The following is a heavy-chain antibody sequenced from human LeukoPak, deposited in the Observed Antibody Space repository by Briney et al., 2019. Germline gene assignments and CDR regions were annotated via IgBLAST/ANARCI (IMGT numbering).Heavy chain of an antibody. D-gene: IGHD4-23*01. J-gene: IGHJ4*02. CDR1: GYSFTNYW. CDR2: IYPGDSDT. CDR3: ARLTRLTTVVSYYFDY. V-gene: IGHV5-51*01. Sequence: GESLKISCKGSGYSFTNYWLGWVRQMPGKGLEWMGIIYPGDSDTRYSPSFQGQVTISADKSISTAYLQWSSLKASDTAMYYCARLTRLTTVVSYYFDYWGQGTLVTVSS.